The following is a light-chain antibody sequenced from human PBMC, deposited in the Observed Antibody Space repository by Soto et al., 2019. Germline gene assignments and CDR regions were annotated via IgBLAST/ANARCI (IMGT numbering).Light chain of an antibody. CDR2: EVS. Sequence: SVLTQPASVSGSPGQSTTISCTGTSSDVGGYNYVSWYQQHPGKAPKLMIYEVSNRPSGVSNRFSGSKSGNTASLTISGLQAEDEADYYCSSYTSSSTFYVFGTGTKVTVL. CDR1: SSDVGGYNY. CDR3: SSYTSSSTFYV. J-gene: IGLJ1*01. V-gene: IGLV2-14*01.